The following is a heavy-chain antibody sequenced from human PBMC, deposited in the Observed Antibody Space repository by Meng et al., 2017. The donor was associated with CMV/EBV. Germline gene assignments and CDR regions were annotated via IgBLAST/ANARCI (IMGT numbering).Heavy chain of an antibody. Sequence: RLRVSGQVLVNPSGARFLTCTGSGGSISSSSYYWGWSRQPPWQGLEWIGGIFYIGSTYYNPSLKSRVTISVDTSKNQFSLKLSSVTAADTAVYYCARDAGHYDSLTGYSYWGQGTLVTVSS. CDR2: IFYIGST. J-gene: IGHJ4*02. V-gene: IGHV4-39*07. CDR3: ARDAGHYDSLTGYSY. CDR1: GGSISSSSYY. D-gene: IGHD3-9*01.